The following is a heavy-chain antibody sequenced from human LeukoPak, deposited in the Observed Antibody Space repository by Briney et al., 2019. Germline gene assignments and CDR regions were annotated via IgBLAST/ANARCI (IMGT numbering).Heavy chain of an antibody. Sequence: PGRSLRLSCAASGFTLSTYGMHWVRQAPGKGLEWAAFIKFDGTNEYYGDSVKGRFTISRDNSKNTLFLQMNSLRVEDTAVYYCAKRGQGYCSSNGCPAPFDIWGQGTMVTVSS. D-gene: IGHD2-15*01. CDR3: AKRGQGYCSSNGCPAPFDI. CDR1: GFTLSTYG. J-gene: IGHJ3*02. V-gene: IGHV3-30*02. CDR2: IKFDGTNE.